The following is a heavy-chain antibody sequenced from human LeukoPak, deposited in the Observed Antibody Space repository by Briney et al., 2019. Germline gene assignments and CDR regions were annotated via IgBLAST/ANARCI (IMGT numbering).Heavy chain of an antibody. CDR2: IYSGGST. CDR3: ARVRGVVAWDL. Sequence: GXSLRLSCAASGFTVSSNYMSWVRQAPGKGLEWVSVIYSGGSTYYSDSVKGRFTISRDNSKNPLYLQMNSLRAEDTAVYYCARVRGVVAWDLWGRGTLVTVSS. V-gene: IGHV3-53*01. J-gene: IGHJ2*01. CDR1: GFTVSSNY. D-gene: IGHD3-10*01.